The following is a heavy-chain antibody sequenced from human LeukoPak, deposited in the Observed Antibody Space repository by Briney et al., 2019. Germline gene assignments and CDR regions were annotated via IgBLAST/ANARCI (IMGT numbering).Heavy chain of an antibody. D-gene: IGHD6-6*01. Sequence: GGSLRLSCAASGFTVSSNYMSWVRQAPGKGLEWVSVIYSGGSTYYADSVKGRFTISRDNSKNTLYLQMNSLRAEDTAVYYCARMKYSSSSLHFDYWGQGTLVTVSP. CDR3: ARMKYSSSSLHFDY. CDR1: GFTVSSNY. J-gene: IGHJ4*02. V-gene: IGHV3-53*01. CDR2: IYSGGST.